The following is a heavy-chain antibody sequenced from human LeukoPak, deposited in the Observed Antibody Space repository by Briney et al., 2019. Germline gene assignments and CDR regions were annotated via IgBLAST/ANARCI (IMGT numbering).Heavy chain of an antibody. CDR3: ARVGGVRGAHHI. CDR1: GASITRYF. CDR2: IYYSGSSGST. V-gene: IGHV4-59*01. J-gene: IGHJ3*02. D-gene: IGHD3-10*01. Sequence: SGTLSLTCTVSGASITRYFWSWVRQPPGKGLEWIGYIYYSGSSGSTNYSPSLKSRGTISVDTSKNQFSLKLSSVTAADTAVYYCARVGGVRGAHHIWGQGTMVTVSS.